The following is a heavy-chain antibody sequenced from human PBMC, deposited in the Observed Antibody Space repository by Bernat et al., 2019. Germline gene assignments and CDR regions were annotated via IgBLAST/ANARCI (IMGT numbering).Heavy chain of an antibody. CDR1: GGSFSGYY. Sequence: QVQLQQWGAGLLKPSETLSLTCAVYGGSFSGYYWSWIRQPPGKGLEWIGEINHSGSINYNPSLKSRVTISVDTSKNQFSLKLSSVTAADTAVYYCARGGYFWGGYYKGSWFDPWGQGTLVTVSS. CDR2: INHSGSI. V-gene: IGHV4-34*01. CDR3: ARGGYFWGGYYKGSWFDP. D-gene: IGHD3-3*01. J-gene: IGHJ5*02.